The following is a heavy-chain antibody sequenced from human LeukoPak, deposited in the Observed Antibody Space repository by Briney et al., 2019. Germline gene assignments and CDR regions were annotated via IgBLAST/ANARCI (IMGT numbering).Heavy chain of an antibody. Sequence: SVKVSCKASADTFSNYPISWVRQAPGRGLGWMGGIIPIFNTTNYAQKFQGRVTITADKSTNSAYMELSSLRSEDTAVYYCAREAGTTFRTTTFDSWGQGTRVTVSS. V-gene: IGHV1-69*06. CDR2: IIPIFNTT. CDR1: ADTFSNYP. CDR3: AREAGTTFRTTTFDS. D-gene: IGHD1-1*01. J-gene: IGHJ4*02.